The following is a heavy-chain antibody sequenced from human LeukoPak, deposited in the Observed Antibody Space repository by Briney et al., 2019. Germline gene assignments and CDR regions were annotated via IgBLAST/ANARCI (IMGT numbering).Heavy chain of an antibody. Sequence: SETLSPTCAVYGGSFSGYYWSWIRQPPGKGLEWIGEINHSGSTNYNPSLKSRVTISVDTSKNQFSLKLSSVTAADTAVYYCARGRLYDSSGYSTANFDYWGQGTLVTVSS. CDR3: ARGRLYDSSGYSTANFDY. D-gene: IGHD3-22*01. V-gene: IGHV4-34*01. CDR2: INHSGST. CDR1: GGSFSGYY. J-gene: IGHJ4*02.